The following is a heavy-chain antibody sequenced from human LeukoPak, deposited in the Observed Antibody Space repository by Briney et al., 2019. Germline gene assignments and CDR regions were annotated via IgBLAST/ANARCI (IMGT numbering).Heavy chain of an antibody. D-gene: IGHD2-15*01. J-gene: IGHJ6*02. CDR3: AKRMSRGRLLVIYYYGMDV. V-gene: IGHV3-23*01. CDR2: ISGSGGST. CDR1: GFTFGAYT. Sequence: GGSLRLSCAASGFTFGAYTMNWVRQAPGKGLEWVSAISGSGGSTYYADSVKGRFTISRDNSKNTLYLQMNSLRAEDTAVYYCAKRMSRGRLLVIYYYGMDVWGQGTTVTVSS.